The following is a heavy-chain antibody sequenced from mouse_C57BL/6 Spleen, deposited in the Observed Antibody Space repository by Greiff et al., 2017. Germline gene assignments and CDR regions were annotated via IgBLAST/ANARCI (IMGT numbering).Heavy chain of an antibody. J-gene: IGHJ4*01. CDR2: ISSGSSTI. CDR3: ASASNWGAMDY. V-gene: IGHV5-17*01. Sequence: EVKVVESGGGLVKPGGSLKLSCAASGFTFSDYGMHWVRQAPEKGLEWVAYISSGSSTIYYADTMKGRFTISRDNAKNTLFQQMTSLRSEDTAMYYGASASNWGAMDYWGQGTSVTVSS. D-gene: IGHD4-1*01. CDR1: GFTFSDYG.